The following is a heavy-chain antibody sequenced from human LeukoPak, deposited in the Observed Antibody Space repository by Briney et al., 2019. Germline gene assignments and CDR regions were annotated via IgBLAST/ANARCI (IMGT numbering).Heavy chain of an antibody. D-gene: IGHD3-22*01. V-gene: IGHV3-21*01. CDR1: GFTFSSYS. CDR2: ISSSSSYI. CDR3: ARDLRVAYYDSSPTGY. Sequence: GGSLRLSCAASGFTFSSYSMNWLRQAPGKGLEWVSSISSSSSYIYYADSVKGRFTISRDNAKNSLYLQMNSLRAEDTAVYYCARDLRVAYYDSSPTGYWGQGTLVTVSS. J-gene: IGHJ4*02.